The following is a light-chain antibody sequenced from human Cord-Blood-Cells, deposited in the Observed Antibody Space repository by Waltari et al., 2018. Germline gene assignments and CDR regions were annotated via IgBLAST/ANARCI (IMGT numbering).Light chain of an antibody. J-gene: IGLJ1*01. V-gene: IGLV2-14*01. CDR1: SSDVGGYNY. CDR2: EVS. CDR3: SSYTSSSTRV. Sequence: QSALTQPASVSGSPGQSITISCTGTSSDVGGYNYVSWYQQHPGKAPKLMISEVSNRPSGFSNRFSGSKSGNTASLTISGLQAEDEADYYCSSYTSSSTRVFGTGTKVTVL.